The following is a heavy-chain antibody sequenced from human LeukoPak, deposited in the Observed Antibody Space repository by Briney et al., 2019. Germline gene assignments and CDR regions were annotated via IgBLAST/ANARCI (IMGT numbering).Heavy chain of an antibody. Sequence: GGSLKLSCAASGFTFSGSAMHWVRQTSGKGLEWVGRIRSKTNSYATAYAALVKGRFTISRDDSKNTAYLQMNSLKTEDTAVYYCTRIETTVTGFDYWGQGTLVTVSS. CDR2: IRSKTNSYAT. D-gene: IGHD4-11*01. J-gene: IGHJ4*02. V-gene: IGHV3-73*01. CDR1: GFTFSGSA. CDR3: TRIETTVTGFDY.